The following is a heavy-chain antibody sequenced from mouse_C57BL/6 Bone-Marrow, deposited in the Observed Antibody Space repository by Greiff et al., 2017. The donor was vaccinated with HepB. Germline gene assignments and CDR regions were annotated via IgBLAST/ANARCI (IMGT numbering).Heavy chain of an antibody. CDR2: IWRGGST. V-gene: IGHV2-5*01. J-gene: IGHJ1*03. D-gene: IGHD1-1*01. CDR1: GFSLTSYG. CDR3: AIRSSGRNFDV. Sequence: VKLQESGPGLVQPSQSLSITCTVSGFSLTSYGVHWVRQSPGKGLEWLGVIWRGGSTDYNAAFMSRLSITKDNSKSQVFFKMNSLQADDTAIYYCAIRSSGRNFDVWGTGTTVTVSS.